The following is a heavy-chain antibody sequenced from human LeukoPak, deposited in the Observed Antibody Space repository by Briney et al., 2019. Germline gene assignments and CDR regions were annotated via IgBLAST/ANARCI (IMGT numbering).Heavy chain of an antibody. D-gene: IGHD6-13*01. Sequence: SETLSLTCTVSGGSISSGGYYWSWIRQHPGKGLEWIGYIYYSGSTYYNPSLKSRVTISVDTSKNQFSLKLSSVTAADTAVYYCARHVWQQPGMFDPWGQGTLVTVSS. J-gene: IGHJ5*02. CDR3: ARHVWQQPGMFDP. CDR1: GGSISSGGYY. V-gene: IGHV4-39*01. CDR2: IYYSGST.